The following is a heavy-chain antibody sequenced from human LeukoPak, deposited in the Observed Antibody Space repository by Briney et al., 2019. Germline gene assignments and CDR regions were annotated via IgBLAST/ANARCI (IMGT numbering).Heavy chain of an antibody. CDR2: IHPRSGDT. D-gene: IGHD3-10*01. CDR3: ARDGEYGTGSYSRRSFDY. J-gene: IGHJ4*02. CDR1: GYSFTVFY. V-gene: IGHV1-2*02. Sequence: ASVKVSCTASGYSFTVFYIHWVRQAPGQGLEWMGWIHPRSGDTRYAQKFQGRVTMARDTSISTVYMALSGLGSDDTAVYSCARDGEYGTGSYSRRSFDYWGQGILITVSS.